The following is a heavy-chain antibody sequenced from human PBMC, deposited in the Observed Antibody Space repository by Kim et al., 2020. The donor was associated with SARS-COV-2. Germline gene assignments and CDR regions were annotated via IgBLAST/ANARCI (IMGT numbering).Heavy chain of an antibody. CDR3: AKVALNAFDI. D-gene: IGHD2-15*01. V-gene: IGHV4-39*07. J-gene: IGHJ3*02. CDR1: GGSISSSSYY. CDR2: IYYSGST. Sequence: SETLSLTCTVSGGSISSSSYYWGWIRQPPGKGLEWIGSIYYSGSTYYNPSLKSRVTISVDTSKNQFSLKLSSVTAADTAVYYCAKVALNAFDIWGQGTMVTVSS.